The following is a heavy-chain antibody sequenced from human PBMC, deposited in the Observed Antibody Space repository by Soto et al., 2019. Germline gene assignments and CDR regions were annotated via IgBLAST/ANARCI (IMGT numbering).Heavy chain of an antibody. J-gene: IGHJ4*02. D-gene: IGHD3-10*01. CDR3: AREGGNVLLWFGELLYFDY. CDR2: INPNSGGT. CDR1: GYTFTGYY. V-gene: IGHV1-2*02. Sequence: ASVKVSCKASGYTFTGYYMHWVRQAPGRGLEWMGWINPNSGGTNYAQKFQGRVTMTRDTSISTAYMELSRLRSDDTAVYYCAREGGNVLLWFGELLYFDYWGQGILVTVAS.